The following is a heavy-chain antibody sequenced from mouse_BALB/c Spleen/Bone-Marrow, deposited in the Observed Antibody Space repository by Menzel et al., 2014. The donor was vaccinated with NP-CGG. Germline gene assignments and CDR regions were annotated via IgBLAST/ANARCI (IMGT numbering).Heavy chain of an antibody. CDR3: ARGGNYAWFAY. V-gene: IGHV5-17*02. Sequence: EVQLQQSGGGLVQPGGSRKLSCAASGFTFSSFGMHWVRQAPEKGLEWVAYISSSSSTIYYADTVKGRFTISRDNPKNTLFLQMTSLRSEDTARYYCARGGNYAWFAYWGQGTLVTVSA. CDR2: ISSSSSTI. D-gene: IGHD2-1*01. CDR1: GFTFSSFG. J-gene: IGHJ3*01.